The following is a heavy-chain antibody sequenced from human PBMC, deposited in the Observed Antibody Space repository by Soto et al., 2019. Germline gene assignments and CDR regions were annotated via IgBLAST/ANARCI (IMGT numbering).Heavy chain of an antibody. D-gene: IGHD4-17*01. CDR1: GGSISSGGYY. J-gene: IGHJ6*02. Sequence: QVQLQESGPGLVKPSQTLSLTCTVSGGSISSGGYYWSWIRQHPGKGLEWIGYIYYSGSTYYNPSLKSRVTISVDTSKNQFSLKLSSVTAADTAVYYCARDRRVDYAIESGMDVWGQGTTVTVSS. CDR2: IYYSGST. CDR3: ARDRRVDYAIESGMDV. V-gene: IGHV4-31*03.